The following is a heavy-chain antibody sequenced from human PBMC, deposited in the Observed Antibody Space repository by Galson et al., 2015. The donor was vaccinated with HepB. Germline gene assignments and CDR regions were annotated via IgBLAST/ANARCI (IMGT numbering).Heavy chain of an antibody. CDR1: GGTLSTYY. J-gene: IGHJ4*02. Sequence: SETLSLTCGVSGGTLSTYYWSWIRQSPGKGLEWIGEINHSGYSNYHSSLDSRVTISVDTSRNQFSLKLNSVTAADTAVYYCAANYGDFDVFDNWGQGILVTVSS. CDR3: AANYGDFDVFDN. V-gene: IGHV4-34*08. CDR2: INHSGYS. D-gene: IGHD4-17*01.